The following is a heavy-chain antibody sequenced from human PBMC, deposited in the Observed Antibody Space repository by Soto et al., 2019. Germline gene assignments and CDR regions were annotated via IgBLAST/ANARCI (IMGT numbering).Heavy chain of an antibody. CDR1: ADSISSYY. Sequence: QVQLQESGPGLVKSSETLSLTCTVSADSISSYYWSWIRQPPGKGLELIGYIYYSGSINYNPSLKSPVTISADTSNNQLSLSLSAVTAADTAVYYCASRSLSAPYYFESWGQGTLVTVSS. D-gene: IGHD3-10*01. V-gene: IGHV4-59*01. CDR3: ASRSLSAPYYFES. J-gene: IGHJ4*02. CDR2: IYYSGSI.